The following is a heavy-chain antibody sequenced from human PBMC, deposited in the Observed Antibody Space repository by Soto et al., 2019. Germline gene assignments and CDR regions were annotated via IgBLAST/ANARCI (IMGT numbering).Heavy chain of an antibody. CDR3: ARGRGYSYGPYYFDY. Sequence: SETLSLTCNVSGGPFSGYYWSWFRQLPGKGLEWIGDIYYSGTTYHNPSLRSRLTISGDASKNQFSLKLSSVTAADTALYYCARGRGYSYGPYYFDYWGQGTLVTVSS. CDR2: IYYSGTT. J-gene: IGHJ4*02. CDR1: GGPFSGYY. V-gene: IGHV4-31*02. D-gene: IGHD5-18*01.